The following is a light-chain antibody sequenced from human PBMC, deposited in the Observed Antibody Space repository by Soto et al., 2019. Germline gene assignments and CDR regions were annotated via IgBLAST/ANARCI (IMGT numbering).Light chain of an antibody. CDR2: EVS. CDR1: SNDVGGYNY. CDR3: SSYTSSSPVV. V-gene: IGLV2-14*01. Sequence: QSVLTQPASVSGSPGQSITISCTGTSNDVGGYNYVSWYQQHPGKAPKLMIYEVSNRPSGVSSRFSGSKSGNTASLTISGLQAEDEADYYCSSYTSSSPVVFGGGTQLNVL. J-gene: IGLJ2*01.